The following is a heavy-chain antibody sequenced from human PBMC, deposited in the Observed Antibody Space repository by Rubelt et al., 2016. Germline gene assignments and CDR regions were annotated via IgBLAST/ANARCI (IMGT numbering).Heavy chain of an antibody. J-gene: IGHJ4*02. CDR1: GGSISSSSYY. CDR3: ARVTYQGPRKRENGVGIDY. Sequence: QLQLQESGPGLVKPSETLSLTCTVSGGSISSSSYYWGWIRQPPGKGLEWIGSIYYSGSTYYNPSLQGLGPISVDTSKNQCSLRLSSVTAADTAVYYCARVTYQGPRKRENGVGIDYWGQGTLVTVSS. CDR2: IYYSGST. D-gene: IGHD2-2*01. V-gene: IGHV4-39*07.